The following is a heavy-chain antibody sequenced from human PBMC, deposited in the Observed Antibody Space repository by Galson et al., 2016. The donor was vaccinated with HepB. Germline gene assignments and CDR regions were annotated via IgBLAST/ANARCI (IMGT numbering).Heavy chain of an antibody. CDR2: IDSDGITT. CDR1: GFTFSSYW. D-gene: IGHD4-23*01. J-gene: IGHJ6*02. Sequence: SLRLSCAASGFTFSSYWMYWVRQAPGKGLVWVSRIDSDGITTAYADSVKGRFTISRDNAKNTLYLQMSGLRAEDTAVYYCAKDRNTVVTYGMDVWGQGTTVTVSS. CDR3: AKDRNTVVTYGMDV. V-gene: IGHV3-74*01.